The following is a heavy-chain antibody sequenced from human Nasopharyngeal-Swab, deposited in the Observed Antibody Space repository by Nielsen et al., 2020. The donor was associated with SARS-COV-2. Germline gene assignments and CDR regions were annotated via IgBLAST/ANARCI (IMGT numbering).Heavy chain of an antibody. D-gene: IGHD3-3*01. CDR1: GGSSSSYY. J-gene: IGHJ4*02. CDR3: ARAPRGTIFGVVTNFDY. V-gene: IGHV4-59*01. Sequence: SETLSLTCAVYGGSSSSYYWSWIRQPPGKGLEWIGYIYYSGSTNYNPSLKSRVTISVDTSKNQFSLKLSSVTAADTAVYYCARAPRGTIFGVVTNFDYWGQGTLVTVSS. CDR2: IYYSGST.